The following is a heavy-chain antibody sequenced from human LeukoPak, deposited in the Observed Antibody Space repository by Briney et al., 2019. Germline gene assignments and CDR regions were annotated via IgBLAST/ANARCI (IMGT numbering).Heavy chain of an antibody. Sequence: SETLSLTCTVSGGSISTSSYCWGWIRQPPGKGLEWIGSISYSGATYYSPSLKSRVTISVDTSNNQFSLRLTSVTAADTAVYFCARHPSSAWHADYWGHGTLVTVSS. CDR1: GGSISTSSYC. D-gene: IGHD6-25*01. J-gene: IGHJ4*01. V-gene: IGHV4-39*01. CDR3: ARHPSSAWHADY. CDR2: ISYSGAT.